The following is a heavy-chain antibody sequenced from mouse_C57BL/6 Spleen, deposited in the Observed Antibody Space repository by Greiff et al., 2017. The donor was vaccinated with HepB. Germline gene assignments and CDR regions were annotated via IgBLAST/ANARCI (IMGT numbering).Heavy chain of an antibody. CDR2: ISDGGSYT. V-gene: IGHV5-4*01. CDR3: ARDRQGYYFDY. J-gene: IGHJ2*01. Sequence: EVKLMESGGGLVKPGGSLKLSCAASGFTFSSYAMSWVRQTPEKRLEWVATISDGGSYTYYPDNVKGRFTISRDNAKNNLYLQMSHLKSEDTAMYYCARDRQGYYFDYWGQGTTLTVSS. CDR1: GFTFSSYA.